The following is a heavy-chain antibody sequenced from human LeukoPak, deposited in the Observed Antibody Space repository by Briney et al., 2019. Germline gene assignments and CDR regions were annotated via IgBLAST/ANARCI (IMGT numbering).Heavy chain of an antibody. J-gene: IGHJ6*03. CDR1: GYTFTSDD. CDR2: MNPKSGNT. D-gene: IGHD2-15*01. Sequence: ASVKVSCKASGYTFTSDDINWVRQAAGQGLEWMGWMNPKSGNTGYAQKFQGRVTMTRNTSMSTAYMELSSLRSEDTAVYYCARGLGTAATLYYMDVWGKGTTVTVSS. V-gene: IGHV1-8*01. CDR3: ARGLGTAATLYYMDV.